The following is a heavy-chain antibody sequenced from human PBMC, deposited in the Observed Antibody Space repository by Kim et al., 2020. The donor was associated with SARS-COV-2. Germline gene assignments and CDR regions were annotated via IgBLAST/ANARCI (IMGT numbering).Heavy chain of an antibody. V-gene: IGHV1-69*13. CDR2: IIPIFVTA. CDR1: GGTFSSYA. Sequence: SVKVSCKASGGTFSSYAISWVRQAPGQGLEWMGGIIPIFVTANYAQKFQGRVTITADESTSTAYMELSSLRSEDTAVYYCARDHPGAELLWFGELPPRWFDPWGQGTLVTVSS. CDR3: ARDHPGAELLWFGELPPRWFDP. D-gene: IGHD3-10*01. J-gene: IGHJ5*02.